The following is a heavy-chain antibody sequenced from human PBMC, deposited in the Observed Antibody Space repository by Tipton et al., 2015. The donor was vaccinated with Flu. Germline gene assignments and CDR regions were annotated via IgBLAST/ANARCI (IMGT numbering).Heavy chain of an antibody. CDR3: ARRDCAGGICYSRVYDAFDS. CDR2: IYHSGST. V-gene: IGHV4-39*07. CDR1: GGSISSSSHY. Sequence: TLSLTCTVSGGSISSSSHYWGWIRQPPGKGLEWIGSIYHSGSTYYNPSLKSRVTISVDTSKNQFSLKLGSVTAGDTAVYYCARRDCAGGICYSRVYDAFDSWGQGTLVTVSS. J-gene: IGHJ3*02. D-gene: IGHD2-8*02.